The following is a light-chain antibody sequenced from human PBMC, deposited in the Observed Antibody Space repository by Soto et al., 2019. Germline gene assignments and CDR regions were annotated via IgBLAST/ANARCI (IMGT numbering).Light chain of an antibody. J-gene: IGLJ1*01. CDR3: SSYAHSSLV. CDR1: SSDVGYYNY. CDR2: EVS. Sequence: QSVLTQPPSASGSPGQSVTISCTGTSSDVGYYNYVSWYQQHPGKAPKLMIYEVSKRPSGVPDRFSGSKSGNTASLTVSGLQAEDEADYYCSSYAHSSLVFGTGTKVTVL. V-gene: IGLV2-8*01.